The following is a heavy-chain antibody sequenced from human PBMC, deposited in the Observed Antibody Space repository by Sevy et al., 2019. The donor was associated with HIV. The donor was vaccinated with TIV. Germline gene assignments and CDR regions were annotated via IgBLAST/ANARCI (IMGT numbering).Heavy chain of an antibody. CDR1: GGSFIGYY. CDR3: ARGPFHVARLDY. Sequence: SETLSLTCAVYGGSFIGYYWSWIRQPPGKGLEWIGEINHSGSTNYNPSLKSRVTISVDTSKNQFSLKLSSVTAADTAVYYCARGPFHVARLDYWGQGTLVTVSS. D-gene: IGHD6-6*01. CDR2: INHSGST. J-gene: IGHJ4*02. V-gene: IGHV4-34*01.